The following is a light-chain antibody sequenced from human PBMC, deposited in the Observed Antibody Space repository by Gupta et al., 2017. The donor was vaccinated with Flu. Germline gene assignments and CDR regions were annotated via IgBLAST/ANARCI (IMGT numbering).Light chain of an antibody. CDR1: SSDVGTYNF. J-gene: IGLJ3*02. V-gene: IGLV2-14*01. CDR2: EVT. Sequence: SALTQPASVSGSPGHSITISCTGSSSDVGTYNFVSWYQQHPGKAPNLVIYEVTHRPSGVSSRFSGSKSGNTASLTISGLQPEDEATYYCSAYTITTTPVFGGGTKLTVL. CDR3: SAYTITTTPV.